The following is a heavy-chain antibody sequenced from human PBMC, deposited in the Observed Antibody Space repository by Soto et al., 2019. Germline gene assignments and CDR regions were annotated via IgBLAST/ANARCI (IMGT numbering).Heavy chain of an antibody. V-gene: IGHV4-30-4*01. D-gene: IGHD3-3*01. CDR2: IYYSGST. CDR3: ARSRYYDFWTDGMDV. J-gene: IGHJ6*02. Sequence: SETLSLTCTVSGGSISSGDYYWSWIRQPPGKGLEWIGYIYYSGSTYYNPSLKSRVTISVDTSKNQFSLKLSSVTAADTAVYYCARSRYYDFWTDGMDVWGQGTMVTVSS. CDR1: GGSISSGDYY.